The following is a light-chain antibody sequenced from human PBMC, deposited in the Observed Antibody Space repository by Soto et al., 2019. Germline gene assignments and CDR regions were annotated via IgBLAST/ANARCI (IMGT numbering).Light chain of an antibody. CDR3: SSFAGSNNFPYV. CDR1: SSDVGAYDY. V-gene: IGLV2-8*01. CDR2: EIN. Sequence: QSVLTRPPSASGSPGRSVTISCTGTSSDVGAYDYVSWYQQHPGKAPKLMIYEINKRPSGVPDRFSGSKSGNTASLTVSGLQAEDEADYYCSSFAGSNNFPYVFGTGTKVTVL. J-gene: IGLJ1*01.